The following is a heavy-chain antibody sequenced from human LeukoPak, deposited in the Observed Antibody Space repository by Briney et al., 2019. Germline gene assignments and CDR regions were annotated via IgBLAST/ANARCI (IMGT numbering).Heavy chain of an antibody. V-gene: IGHV3-23*01. CDR1: GFTFSSYA. CDR3: AKDPADWYDSSGYYG. J-gene: IGHJ4*02. Sequence: GGSLRLSCAASGFTFSSYAMSWVRQAPGKGLEWVSAISGSGGSTYYADSVKGRFTISRDNSKNTLYLQMNSLRAEDTAVYYCAKDPADWYDSSGYYGWGQGTLVTVSS. CDR2: ISGSGGST. D-gene: IGHD3-22*01.